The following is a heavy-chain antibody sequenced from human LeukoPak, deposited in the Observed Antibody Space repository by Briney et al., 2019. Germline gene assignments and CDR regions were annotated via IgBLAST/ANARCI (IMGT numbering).Heavy chain of an antibody. CDR2: ISAYNGNT. D-gene: IGHD6-13*01. Sequence: ASVKVSCKASGYTFTRYYMHWVRQAPGQGLEWMGWISAYNGNTNYAQKLQGRVTMTTDTSTSTAYMELRSLRSDDTAVYYCARGQSTKYSSSWSDDAFDIWGQGTMVTVSS. CDR3: ARGQSTKYSSSWSDDAFDI. CDR1: GYTFTRYY. V-gene: IGHV1-18*04. J-gene: IGHJ3*02.